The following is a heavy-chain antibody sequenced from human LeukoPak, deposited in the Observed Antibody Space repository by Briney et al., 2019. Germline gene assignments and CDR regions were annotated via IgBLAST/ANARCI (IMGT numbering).Heavy chain of an antibody. J-gene: IGHJ4*02. CDR2: ISSSGRTI. D-gene: IGHD6-6*01. CDR1: GXTFSSYE. V-gene: IGHV3-48*03. CDR3: ARDLEYSSSPLDY. Sequence: QPGGSLRLSCAGSGXTFSSYEMNWVRQAPGKGLEWVSYISSSGRTIYYADFVRGRFTISRDNAKNSVYLQMNSLRAEDTAVYYCARDLEYSSSPLDYWGQGTLVTVSS.